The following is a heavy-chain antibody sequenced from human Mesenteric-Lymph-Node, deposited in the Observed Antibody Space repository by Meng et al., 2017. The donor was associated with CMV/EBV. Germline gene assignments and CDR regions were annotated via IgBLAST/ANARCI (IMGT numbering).Heavy chain of an antibody. Sequence: GGSLRLSCAASGFTFDDYAMYWVRQAPGKGLEWVSGISWNSGSIGYADSVKGRFTISRDNAKNSLYLQLNSLRAEDTAIYYCARGVGAAGSTFDIWGRGTMVTVSS. V-gene: IGHV3-9*01. D-gene: IGHD1-26*01. CDR1: GFTFDDYA. CDR3: ARGVGAAGSTFDI. J-gene: IGHJ3*02. CDR2: ISWNSGSI.